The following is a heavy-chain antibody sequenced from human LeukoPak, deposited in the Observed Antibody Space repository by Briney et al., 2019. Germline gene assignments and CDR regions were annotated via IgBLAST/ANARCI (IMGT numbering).Heavy chain of an antibody. V-gene: IGHV3-66*01. CDR3: ARISGYRYYFDY. Sequence: PGGSLRLSCAASGFTFSSFGMSWVRQAPGKGLEWVSVIYSGGSTYYADSVKGRFTISRDNSKNTLYLQMNSLRAEDTAVYYCARISGYRYYFDYWGQGTLVTVSS. CDR1: GFTFSSFG. CDR2: IYSGGST. D-gene: IGHD3-22*01. J-gene: IGHJ4*02.